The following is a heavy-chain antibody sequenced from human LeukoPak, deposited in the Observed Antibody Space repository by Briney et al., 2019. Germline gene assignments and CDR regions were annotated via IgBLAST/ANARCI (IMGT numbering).Heavy chain of an antibody. V-gene: IGHV3-23*01. J-gene: IGHJ4*02. CDR2: ISVGSDVI. CDR3: AKNKPKNWGSTDY. Sequence: GGSLRLSCAVSGLTFSNSAMSWVRQAPGKGLEWVSAISVGSDVIYYADSVKGRFTISRDNSKNTLYLQMNSLRAEDTAVYYCAKNKPKNWGSTDYWGQGTLVTVSS. D-gene: IGHD7-27*01. CDR1: GLTFSNSA.